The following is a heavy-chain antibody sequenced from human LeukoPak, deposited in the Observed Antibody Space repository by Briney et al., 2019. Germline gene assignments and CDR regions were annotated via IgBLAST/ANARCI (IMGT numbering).Heavy chain of an antibody. J-gene: IGHJ6*03. V-gene: IGHV3-74*01. CDR1: GFTFSSYA. Sequence: PGGSLRLSCAASGFTFSSYAMNWVRHAPGKGLVWLSRIKSDGRSTRYVDSVKGRFTISRDNAKNTLYLQMNSLRAEDTAVYYCARVGNGDYEFNYYYYMDVWGKGTTVTVSS. CDR2: IKSDGRST. D-gene: IGHD4-17*01. CDR3: ARVGNGDYEFNYYYYMDV.